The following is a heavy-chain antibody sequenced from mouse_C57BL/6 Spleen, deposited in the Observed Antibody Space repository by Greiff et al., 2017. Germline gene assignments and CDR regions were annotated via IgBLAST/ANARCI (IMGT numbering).Heavy chain of an antibody. J-gene: IGHJ4*01. Sequence: EVQLVESGAELVRPGASVKLSCTASGFNIKDYYMHWVKQRPEQGLEWIGRIDPEDGDTEYAPKFQGKATMTADTSSNTAYLQLSSLTSEDTAVYYCAPNYYGSSYDAMDYWGQGTSVTVSS. CDR2: IDPEDGDT. CDR3: APNYYGSSYDAMDY. CDR1: GFNIKDYY. V-gene: IGHV14-1*01. D-gene: IGHD1-1*01.